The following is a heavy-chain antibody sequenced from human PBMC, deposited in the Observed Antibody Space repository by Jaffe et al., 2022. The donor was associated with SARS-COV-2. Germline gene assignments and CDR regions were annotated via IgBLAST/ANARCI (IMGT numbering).Heavy chain of an antibody. CDR3: AREGVPRGFDY. J-gene: IGHJ4*02. Sequence: DVQLVESGGGLVQPGGSLRLSCAASGFTLRNFAMHWVRQAPGKGLEYVSTLGTNGVYTFYASSVKGRITISRDDSENTLYLQMGSLRVEDTAVYYCAREGVPRGFDYWGQGTLVIASS. D-gene: IGHD3-16*01. V-gene: IGHV3-64*01. CDR1: GFTLRNFA. CDR2: LGTNGVYT.